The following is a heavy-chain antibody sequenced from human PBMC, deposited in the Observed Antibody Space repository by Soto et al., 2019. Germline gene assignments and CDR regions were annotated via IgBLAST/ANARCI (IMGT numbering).Heavy chain of an antibody. CDR3: ARWSFLDY. V-gene: IGHV3-23*01. CDR2: ISGSDGKT. Sequence: EVQLLESGGGLVRPGGSLRLSCAASGFSFTSYALSWVRQAPGKGLEWGSTISGSDGKTYYADSVKGRFSLSSDTSKTTLYLQMNSLRVEDTAVYYCARWSFLDYWGQGTRVTVS. CDR1: GFSFTSYA. J-gene: IGHJ4*02. D-gene: IGHD1-26*01.